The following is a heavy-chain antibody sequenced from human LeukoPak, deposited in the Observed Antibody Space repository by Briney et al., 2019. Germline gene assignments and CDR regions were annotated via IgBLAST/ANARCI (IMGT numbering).Heavy chain of an antibody. CDR1: GFTFSSYS. CDR2: TTSGSSYI. Sequence: GSLRLSCAASGFTFSSYSMNWVRQAPGKGLEWVSSTTSGSSYIYYADSVKGRFTISRDNAKSSLFLQMNSLRAEDTAVYYCARDRTIAVAGMGYYYYMDVWGKGTTVTVSS. V-gene: IGHV3-21*01. D-gene: IGHD6-19*01. J-gene: IGHJ6*03. CDR3: ARDRTIAVAGMGYYYYMDV.